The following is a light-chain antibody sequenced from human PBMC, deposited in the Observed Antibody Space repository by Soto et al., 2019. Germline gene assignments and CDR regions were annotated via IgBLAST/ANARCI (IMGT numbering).Light chain of an antibody. CDR1: SSDVGTYNY. CDR2: EVS. CDR3: SSYTSSSTYV. J-gene: IGLJ1*01. V-gene: IGLV2-14*01. Sequence: QSALTQPASVSGSPGQSITISCTGTSSDVGTYNYVSWYQLHPGKASKLMVYEVSNRPSGVSNRFSGSKSGNTASLTISGLQAEDEADYHCSSYTSSSTYVFGTGTKLTVL.